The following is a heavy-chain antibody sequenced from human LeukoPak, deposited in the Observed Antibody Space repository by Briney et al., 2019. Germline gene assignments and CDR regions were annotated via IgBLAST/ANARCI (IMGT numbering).Heavy chain of an antibody. D-gene: IGHD1-20*01. CDR2: INPNSGGT. CDR3: ARAYNWNDEFDY. CDR1: GYTFTGYY. J-gene: IGHJ4*02. V-gene: IGHV1-2*02. Sequence: EASVKVSCKASGYTFTGYYMHWVRQAPGQGLEWMGWINPNSGGTNYAQKFQGRVTMTRDTSISTAHMELSRLRSDDTAVYYCARAYNWNDEFDYWGQGTLVTVSS.